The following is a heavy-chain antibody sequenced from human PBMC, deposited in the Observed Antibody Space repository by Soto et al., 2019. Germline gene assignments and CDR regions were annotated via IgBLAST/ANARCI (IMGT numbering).Heavy chain of an antibody. D-gene: IGHD3-3*01. V-gene: IGHV4-34*02. CDR2: VNHSGTT. Sequence: QVQLQQGGAGLLKPSETLSLTCGVIDGSFRDYYWTWIRQPPGKGLEWVGEVNHSGTTNLNPALKSRLSISLDTSKEQFSLKLSSVTAADTAVYYCAIGDDLDQWAQGMMVTVSA. J-gene: IGHJ4*02. CDR1: DGSFRDYY. CDR3: AIGDDLDQ.